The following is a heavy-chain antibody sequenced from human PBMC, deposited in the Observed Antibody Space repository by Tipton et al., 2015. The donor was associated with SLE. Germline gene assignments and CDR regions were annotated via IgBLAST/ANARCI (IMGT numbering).Heavy chain of an antibody. D-gene: IGHD4-23*01. Sequence: TLSLTCTVSGGSIGSGNYFWSWIRQPAGEGLEWIGRVYTSGSTYYNPSLRGRVTISTDTSKNQLSLRLSSVTAADTAVYYCARGSTVVAPDSWGQGTLVTVSS. J-gene: IGHJ5*01. CDR2: VYTSGST. V-gene: IGHV4-61*02. CDR3: ARGSTVVAPDS. CDR1: GGSIGSGNYF.